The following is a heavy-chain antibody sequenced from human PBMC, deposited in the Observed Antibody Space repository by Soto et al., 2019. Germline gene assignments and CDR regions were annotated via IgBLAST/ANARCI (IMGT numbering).Heavy chain of an antibody. CDR3: ARAPSGYFDFDY. CDR2: IYYSGST. CDR1: GRSISSVNYY. Sequence: SETLSLTCTVSGRSISSVNYYWSWIRQPPGKGLEWIGYIYYSGSTYYNPSLKSRVIISVDTSKNQFSLKLSSVTAADTAVYYCARAPSGYFDFDYWGQGTLVTVSS. V-gene: IGHV4-30-4*01. J-gene: IGHJ4*02. D-gene: IGHD3-9*01.